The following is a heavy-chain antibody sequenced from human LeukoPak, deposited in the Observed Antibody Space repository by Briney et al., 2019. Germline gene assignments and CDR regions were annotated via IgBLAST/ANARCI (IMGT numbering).Heavy chain of an antibody. CDR3: ARDLGYGALDP. D-gene: IGHD4-17*01. V-gene: IGHV3-7*01. CDR2: INPDGSQT. Sequence: GGSLRLSCAASGFTFTTYWMNWVRQAPGKGLEWVALINPDGSQTIYVDSVKGRFTISRDNADNSLYLQMNTLRAEDTAVYYCARDLGYGALDPWGQGTLVTVSS. CDR1: GFTFTTYW. J-gene: IGHJ5*02.